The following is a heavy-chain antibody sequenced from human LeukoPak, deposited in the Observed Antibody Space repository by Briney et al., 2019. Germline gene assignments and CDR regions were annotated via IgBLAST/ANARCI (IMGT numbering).Heavy chain of an antibody. CDR2: SGST. D-gene: IGHD5-12*01. J-gene: IGHJ4*02. V-gene: IGHV4-38-2*02. Sequence: SGTLSLTCTVSGYSISSGYYWGWIRQPPGKGLEWIGSGSTIYNPTLKTRVTISVDTSNNQFSLNLTSVTAADTAVYYCARRSNVGIVTTIFDSWGQGTLVTVSS. CDR3: ARRSNVGIVTTIFDS. CDR1: GYSISSGYY.